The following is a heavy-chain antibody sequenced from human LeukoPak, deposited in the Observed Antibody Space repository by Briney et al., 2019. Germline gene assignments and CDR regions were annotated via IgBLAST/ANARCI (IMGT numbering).Heavy chain of an antibody. V-gene: IGHV1-69*13. CDR1: GGTFSSYA. CDR3: ARLDIVATINPDRGD. D-gene: IGHD5-12*01. CDR2: IIPIFGTV. J-gene: IGHJ4*02. Sequence: SVKVSCKASGGTFSSYAISWVRQAPGQGLEWMGGIIPIFGTVNYAQKFQGRVTITADESTSTAYMELSSLRSEDTAVYYCARLDIVATINPDRGDWGQGTLVTVSS.